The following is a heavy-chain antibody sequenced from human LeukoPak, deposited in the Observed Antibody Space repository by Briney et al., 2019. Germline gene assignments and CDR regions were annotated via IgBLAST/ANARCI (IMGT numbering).Heavy chain of an antibody. V-gene: IGHV3-64*01. CDR1: GFTFSSYA. D-gene: IGHD1-26*01. CDR2: ISSNGGST. J-gene: IGHJ6*03. Sequence: AGGSLRLSCAASGFTFSSYAMHWVRQAPGKGLEYVSAISSNGGSTYYANSVKGRFTISRDNSKNTLYLQMGSLRAEDMAVYYCARVMGGELSYYMDVWGKGTTVTVSS. CDR3: ARVMGGELSYYMDV.